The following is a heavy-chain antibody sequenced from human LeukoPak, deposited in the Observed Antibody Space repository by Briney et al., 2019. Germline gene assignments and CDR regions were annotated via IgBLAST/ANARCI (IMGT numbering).Heavy chain of an antibody. J-gene: IGHJ3*02. D-gene: IGHD3-3*02. V-gene: IGHV3-43D*03. CDR3: AKDEDAGLAGDALDI. CDR2: ISWDGGST. Sequence: GGSLRLSCAASGFTFDDYAMHWVRQAPGKGLEWVSLISWDGGSTYYADSVKGRFTISRDDSKNSLYLQMNSLRAEDTALYYCAKDEDAGLAGDALDIWGQGTMVTVSS. CDR1: GFTFDDYA.